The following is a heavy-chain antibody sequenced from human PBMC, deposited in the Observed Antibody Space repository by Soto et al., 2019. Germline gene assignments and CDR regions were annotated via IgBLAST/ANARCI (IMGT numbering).Heavy chain of an antibody. V-gene: IGHV4-30-2*01. D-gene: IGHD2-21*01. CDR3: TRGRAGVIDY. CDR2: IYHSGAT. Sequence: QLQLQESGSGLVKPSQTLSLTCAVSGGSISSGYYSWSWIRQPPGRGLEWIGYIYHSGATYNNPSLNSRVTISVDTSKTQFSLRLTSVTAADTAVYYCTRGRAGVIDYWGQGTLVTVSS. J-gene: IGHJ4*02. CDR1: GGSISSGYYS.